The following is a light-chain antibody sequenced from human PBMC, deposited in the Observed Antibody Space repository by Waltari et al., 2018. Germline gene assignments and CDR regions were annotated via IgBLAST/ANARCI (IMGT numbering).Light chain of an antibody. CDR1: QGISSW. Sequence: DIQITQSPSSVSASVGDRVPITCRASQGISSWLAWCQQKPGKAPKLLIYAASSLQSGVPSRFSGSGSGTDFTLTISSLQPEDFATYYCQQANSFPPTFGQGTKLEIK. CDR2: AAS. V-gene: IGKV1-12*01. J-gene: IGKJ2*01. CDR3: QQANSFPPT.